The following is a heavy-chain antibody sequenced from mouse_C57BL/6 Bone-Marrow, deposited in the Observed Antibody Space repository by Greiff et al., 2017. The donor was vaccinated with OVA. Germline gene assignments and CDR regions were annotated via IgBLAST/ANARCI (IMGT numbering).Heavy chain of an antibody. V-gene: IGHV14-3*01. J-gene: IGHJ1*03. D-gene: IGHD1-1*01. Sequence: EVQLQQSVAELVRPGASVKLSCTASGFNIKNPYMHWVKQTPEQGLEWIGRIDPANGNTKYAPKFQGKAIITADTSSNTAYLQLSSLTSEDAAFYYCVSYYDGSSYVYFDVWGKGTTVTVSS. CDR2: IDPANGNT. CDR1: GFNIKNPY. CDR3: VSYYDGSSYVYFDV.